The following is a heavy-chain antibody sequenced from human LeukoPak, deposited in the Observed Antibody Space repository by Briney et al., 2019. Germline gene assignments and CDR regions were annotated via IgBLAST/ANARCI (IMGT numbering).Heavy chain of an antibody. CDR3: AKDHSGSYYYFDY. Sequence: GGSLRLSCAASGFTFSNYAMSWVRQAPGKGLEWVSTISGSGDSTYYADSVKGRFTISRDNSKNTLYLQMNSPRAEDTAVYYCAKDHSGSYYYFDYWGQGTLVTVSS. CDR2: ISGSGDST. D-gene: IGHD1-26*01. J-gene: IGHJ4*02. CDR1: GFTFSNYA. V-gene: IGHV3-23*01.